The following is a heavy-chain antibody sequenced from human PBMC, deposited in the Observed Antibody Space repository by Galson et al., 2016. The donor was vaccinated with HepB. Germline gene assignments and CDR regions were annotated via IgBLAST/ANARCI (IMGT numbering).Heavy chain of an antibody. V-gene: IGHV3-7*03. CDR3: ARDEPGGWLRY. Sequence: SLRLSCAASGFTFSSFWMSWVRQAPGKGLEWVATIRKDGNEKKYVDFLEGRFTISRDNAKNSLFLQINDLRSEDTAIYYCARDEPGGWLRYWGRGTLVTVSS. D-gene: IGHD5-24*01. J-gene: IGHJ4*02. CDR1: GFTFSSFW. CDR2: IRKDGNEK.